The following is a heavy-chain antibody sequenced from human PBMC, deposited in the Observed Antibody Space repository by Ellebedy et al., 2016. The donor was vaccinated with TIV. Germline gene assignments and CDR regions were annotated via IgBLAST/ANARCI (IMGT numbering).Heavy chain of an antibody. CDR1: GFIFSNSG. D-gene: IGHD1-1*01. V-gene: IGHV3-30*02. CDR3: AKDTATGTTVYYYGMDV. J-gene: IGHJ6*02. CDR2: IRFDGNNA. Sequence: GGSLRLSCAASGFIFSNSGMNWVRQAPGKGLEWVAFIRFDGNNAYYADSAKGRFTISRDNSKNTLYLQMNGLRSEDSALYYCAKDTATGTTVYYYGMDVWGQGTTVTVSS.